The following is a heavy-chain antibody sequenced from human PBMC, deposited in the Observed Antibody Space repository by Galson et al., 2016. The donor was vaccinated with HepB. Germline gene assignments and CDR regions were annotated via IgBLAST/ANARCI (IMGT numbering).Heavy chain of an antibody. D-gene: IGHD3-10*01. Sequence: TLSLTCAVSGVSVSTGPFSCNWIRQAPGGGLEWIGSIFRSGETHYNSALRSRLTLSVASSRNQFSLNLNTATAADTAVYYCASAYGSGPFEDWGHGTLVTVSS. J-gene: IGHJ4*01. V-gene: IGHV4-30-2*01. CDR2: IFRSGET. CDR1: GVSVSTGPFS. CDR3: ASAYGSGPFED.